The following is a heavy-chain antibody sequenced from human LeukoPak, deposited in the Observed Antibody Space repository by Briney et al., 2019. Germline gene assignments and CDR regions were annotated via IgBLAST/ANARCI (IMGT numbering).Heavy chain of an antibody. V-gene: IGHV1-8*03. CDR1: GYTFTSYD. D-gene: IGHD3-10*01. J-gene: IGHJ4*02. Sequence: ASVKVSCKASGYTFTSYDINWVRQATGQGLEWMGWMNPNSGNTGYAQKFQGRVTITRNTSISTAYMELSSLRSEDTAVYYCARAPHTMVRGVIVPLFSFDYWGQGTLDTVSS. CDR2: MNPNSGNT. CDR3: ARAPHTMVRGVIVPLFSFDY.